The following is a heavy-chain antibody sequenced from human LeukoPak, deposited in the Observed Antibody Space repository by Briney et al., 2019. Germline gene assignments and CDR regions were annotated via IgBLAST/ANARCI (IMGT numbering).Heavy chain of an antibody. CDR3: AKHGSVTTAFYYYMDV. J-gene: IGHJ6*03. Sequence: GGSLRLSCAASGFTLSIYAMSWVRQAPGKGLEWVSVISGSGGSTYYADSVKGRFTISRDNSNNTLYLQMNSQKAEDTAVYYCAKHGSVTTAFYYYMDVWGKGTTVTVSS. D-gene: IGHD4-11*01. V-gene: IGHV3-23*01. CDR1: GFTLSIYA. CDR2: ISGSGGST.